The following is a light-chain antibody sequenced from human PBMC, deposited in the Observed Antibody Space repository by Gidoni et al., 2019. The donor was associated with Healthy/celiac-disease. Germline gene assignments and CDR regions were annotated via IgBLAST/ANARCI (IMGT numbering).Light chain of an antibody. Sequence: DIQMTQSPSSLSASVGDRVTITCRASQTISSYLNWYQQKPGKAPKLLIYAASSLQSGVPSRFSGSGSGTDFTLTISSLQPEDFATYYCQQNYSPPRTLXQXTKVEIK. V-gene: IGKV1-39*01. J-gene: IGKJ1*01. CDR2: AAS. CDR1: QTISSY. CDR3: QQNYSPPRT.